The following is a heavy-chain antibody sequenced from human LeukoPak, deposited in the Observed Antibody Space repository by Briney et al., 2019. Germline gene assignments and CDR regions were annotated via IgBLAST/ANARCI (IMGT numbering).Heavy chain of an antibody. CDR3: AKDSFGGGDPSWFDP. J-gene: IGHJ5*02. V-gene: IGHV3-23*01. CDR1: GFTFRIYA. D-gene: IGHD2-21*02. CDR2: ISGSGGST. Sequence: GGSLRLSCAVSGFTFRIYAMSWVRQAPGKGLEWVSAISGSGGSTYYADSVKGRFTISRDNSKNTLYLQMNSLRAEDTAVYYCAKDSFGGGDPSWFDPWGQGSLVTVSS.